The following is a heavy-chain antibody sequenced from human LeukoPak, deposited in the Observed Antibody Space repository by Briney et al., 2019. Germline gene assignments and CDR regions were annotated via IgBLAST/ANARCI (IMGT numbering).Heavy chain of an antibody. Sequence: PSQTLSLNCTVSGGSISSGGYYWSWIRQHPGKDLEWIGYIYYSGSTYYNPSLKSRVTISVDTSKNQFSLKLSSVTAADTAVYYCASFPYYYDSSGYYYEGDYWGQGTLVTVSS. J-gene: IGHJ4*02. CDR3: ASFPYYYDSSGYYYEGDY. D-gene: IGHD3-22*01. CDR2: IYYSGST. CDR1: GGSISSGGYY. V-gene: IGHV4-31*03.